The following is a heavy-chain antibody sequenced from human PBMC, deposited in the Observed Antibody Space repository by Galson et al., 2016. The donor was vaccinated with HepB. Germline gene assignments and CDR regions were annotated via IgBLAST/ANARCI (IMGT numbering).Heavy chain of an antibody. V-gene: IGHV3-49*03. CDR1: GFTFGDYA. CDR2: IRSKDFGGST. CDR3: MRDRSGWSPRDWFDP. D-gene: IGHD6-19*01. J-gene: IGHJ5*02. Sequence: SLRLSCATSGFTFGDYAMSWFRQAPGKGLEWVGLIRSKDFGGSTEYVASVRGRFTISRDDSESIAYLQMNSLKTEDTAVYYCMRDRSGWSPRDWFDPWGQGTLVTVSS.